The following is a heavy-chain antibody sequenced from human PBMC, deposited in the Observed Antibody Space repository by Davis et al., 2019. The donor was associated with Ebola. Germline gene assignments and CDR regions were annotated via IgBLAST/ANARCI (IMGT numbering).Heavy chain of an antibody. Sequence: GESLKISCKGSGYSFTSYWISWVRQMPGKGLEWMGRIDPSDSYTNYSPSFQGHVTISADKSISTAYLQWSSLKASDTAMYYCARRRPAASDAFDIWGQGTMVTVSS. CDR2: IDPSDSYT. CDR3: ARRRPAASDAFDI. J-gene: IGHJ3*02. V-gene: IGHV5-10-1*01. D-gene: IGHD6-13*01. CDR1: GYSFTSYW.